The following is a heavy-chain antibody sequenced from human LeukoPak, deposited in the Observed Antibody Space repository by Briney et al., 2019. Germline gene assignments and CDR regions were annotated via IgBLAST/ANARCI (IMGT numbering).Heavy chain of an antibody. D-gene: IGHD4-17*01. V-gene: IGHV3-33*06. Sequence: GGSLRLSCAASGFTFSSYGMHWVRQAPGKGLEWVAVIWYDGSNKYYADSVKGRFTISRDNSKNTLYLQMNSLRAEDTAVYYCAKPGDDYGDSGYFDCWGQGTLVTVSS. CDR2: IWYDGSNK. J-gene: IGHJ4*02. CDR3: AKPGDDYGDSGYFDC. CDR1: GFTFSSYG.